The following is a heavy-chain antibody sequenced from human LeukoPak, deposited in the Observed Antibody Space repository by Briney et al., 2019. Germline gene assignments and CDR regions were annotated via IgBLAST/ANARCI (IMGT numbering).Heavy chain of an antibody. D-gene: IGHD3-10*01. Sequence: PGGSLRLSCAASGFTVSRDYMSWVRQAPGKGLEWVSFIYSDGTTFYADSVKGRFTIFRDNSKNTLYLQMNSLRAEDTAVYYCARAIHGATWGQGTLVTVSS. CDR3: ARAIHGAT. J-gene: IGHJ5*02. CDR2: IYSDGTT. V-gene: IGHV3-66*01. CDR1: GFTVSRDY.